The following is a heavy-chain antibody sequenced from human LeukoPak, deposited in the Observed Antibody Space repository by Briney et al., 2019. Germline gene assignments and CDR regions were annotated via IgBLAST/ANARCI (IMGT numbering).Heavy chain of an antibody. CDR3: ARLVYDSRGYYFDY. CDR1: GDSISSYY. D-gene: IGHD3-22*01. CDR2: IRYSGSA. J-gene: IGHJ4*02. Sequence: SETLSLTCTVSGDSISSYYWSWIRQPPGKGLEWIGYIRYSGSANYNPSLRSRVTISIDTSKNQFSLKLRSVTAADAAVYHCARLVYDSRGYYFDYWGQGTLVTVSS. V-gene: IGHV4-59*08.